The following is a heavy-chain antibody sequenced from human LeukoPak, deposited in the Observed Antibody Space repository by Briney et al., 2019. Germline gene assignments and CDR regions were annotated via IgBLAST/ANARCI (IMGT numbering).Heavy chain of an antibody. J-gene: IGHJ4*02. CDR2: IIPIFGTA. Sequence: GASVKVSCKASGGTFSSYAISWVRQAPGQGLEWMGGIIPIFGTANYAQKFRGRVTITADESTSTAYTELSSLRSEDTAVYYCARGYSSGYFDYWGQGTLVTVSS. V-gene: IGHV1-69*13. D-gene: IGHD6-25*01. CDR1: GGTFSSYA. CDR3: ARGYSSGYFDY.